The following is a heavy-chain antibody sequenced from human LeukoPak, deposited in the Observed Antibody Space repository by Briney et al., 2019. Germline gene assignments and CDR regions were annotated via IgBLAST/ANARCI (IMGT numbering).Heavy chain of an antibody. Sequence: SETLSLTCTVSGGSISNYYWSWIRQPPGKGLEWIGEIKHSGSTNYNPSLKSRVTISVDTSKNQFSLKLSSVTAADTAVYYCARGKSGSYSRDWFDPWGQGTLVTVSS. CDR2: IKHSGST. CDR1: GGSISNYY. D-gene: IGHD1-26*01. CDR3: ARGKSGSYSRDWFDP. V-gene: IGHV4-34*01. J-gene: IGHJ5*02.